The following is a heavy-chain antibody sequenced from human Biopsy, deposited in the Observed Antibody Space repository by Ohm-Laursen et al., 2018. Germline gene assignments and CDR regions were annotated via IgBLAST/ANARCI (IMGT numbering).Heavy chain of an antibody. Sequence: GTLSLTCTVSGGSISSDYWSWIRQTPGKGLERIGYNYYSGSTNYNPSLKSRVTISVDTSKNQFSLRLNSVTAADTAVYYCARATNSTGWPYYYFYGMDVWGQGTTVTVSS. J-gene: IGHJ6*02. D-gene: IGHD2/OR15-2a*01. CDR2: NYYSGST. V-gene: IGHV4-59*01. CDR3: ARATNSTGWPYYYFYGMDV. CDR1: GGSISSDY.